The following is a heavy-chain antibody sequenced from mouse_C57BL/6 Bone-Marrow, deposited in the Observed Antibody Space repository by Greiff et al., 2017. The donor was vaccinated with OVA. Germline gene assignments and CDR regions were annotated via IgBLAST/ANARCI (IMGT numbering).Heavy chain of an antibody. CDR2: INPNNGGT. V-gene: IGHV1-26*01. CDR3: ARLGSYYSIHYAMDY. CDR1: GYTFTDYY. Sequence: EVQLQQSGPELVKPGASVKISCKASGYTFTDYYMNWVKQSHGKSLEWIGDINPNNGGTSYNQKFKGKATLTVDKSSSTAYMELRSLTSEDSAVYYCARLGSYYSIHYAMDYWGQGTSVTVSS. J-gene: IGHJ4*01. D-gene: IGHD2-5*01.